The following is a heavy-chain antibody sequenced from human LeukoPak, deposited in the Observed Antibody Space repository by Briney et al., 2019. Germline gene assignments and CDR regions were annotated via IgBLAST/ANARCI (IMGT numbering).Heavy chain of an antibody. Sequence: PGGSLRLSCAASAFTSSNAWMSWVRQAPGKGREWVGRIKSKTDGGTTDYAAPVKGRFTISRDDSKNTLYLQMNSLKTEDTAVYYCTTDTEYYYDSSGYYWLDYWGQGTLVTVSS. J-gene: IGHJ4*02. CDR2: IKSKTDGGTT. CDR3: TTDTEYYYDSSGYYWLDY. V-gene: IGHV3-15*01. CDR1: AFTSSNAW. D-gene: IGHD3-22*01.